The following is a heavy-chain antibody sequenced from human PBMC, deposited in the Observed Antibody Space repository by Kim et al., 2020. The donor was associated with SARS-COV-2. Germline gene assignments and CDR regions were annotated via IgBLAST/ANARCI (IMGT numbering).Heavy chain of an antibody. Sequence: SETLSLTCTVSGGSISSSSYYWGWIRQPPGKGLEWIGSIYYSGSTYYNPSLKSRVTISVDTSKNQFSLKLSSVTAADTAVYYCARHQYGSRVFDYWGQGTLVTVSS. CDR1: GGSISSSSYY. V-gene: IGHV4-39*01. CDR2: IYYSGST. D-gene: IGHD3-10*01. J-gene: IGHJ4*02. CDR3: ARHQYGSRVFDY.